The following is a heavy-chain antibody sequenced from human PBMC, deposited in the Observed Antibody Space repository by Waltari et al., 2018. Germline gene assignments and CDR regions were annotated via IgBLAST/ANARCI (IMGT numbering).Heavy chain of an antibody. V-gene: IGHV1-24*01. CDR1: GYTLTELS. J-gene: IGHJ5*02. CDR3: ATDRYRDGYSKGWFDP. Sequence: QVQLVQSGAEVKKPGASVKVSCKVSGYTLTELSMHWVRQAPGKGLEWMGGFDPEDGETIYAQKFQGRVTMTEDTSTDTAYMGLSSLRSEDTAVYYCATDRYRDGYSKGWFDPWGQGTLVTVSS. D-gene: IGHD4-4*01. CDR2: FDPEDGET.